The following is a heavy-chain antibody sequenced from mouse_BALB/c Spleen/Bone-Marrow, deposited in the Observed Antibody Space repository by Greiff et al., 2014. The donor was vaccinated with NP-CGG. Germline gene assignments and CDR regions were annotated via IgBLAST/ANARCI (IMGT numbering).Heavy chain of an antibody. CDR1: GYTFIDYE. CDR3: ARLRQLGLSTIDY. J-gene: IGHJ2*01. CDR2: IHPGSGGT. V-gene: IGHV1-15*01. D-gene: IGHD3-2*01. Sequence: QVQLQQSGAELVRPGASVKLSCKALGYTFIDYEIHWVKQTPVHGLEWIGAIHPGSGGTAYNQKFKGKATLTADKYSSTVYMELSSLTSEDSVVFYCARLRQLGLSTIDYWGQGTPLTVSS.